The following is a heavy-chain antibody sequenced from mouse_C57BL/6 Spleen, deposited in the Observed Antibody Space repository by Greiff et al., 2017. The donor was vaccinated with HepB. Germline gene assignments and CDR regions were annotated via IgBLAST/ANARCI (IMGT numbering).Heavy chain of an antibody. Sequence: EVKLVESGGGLVKPGGSLKLSCAASGFTFSSYAMSWVRQTPEKRLEWVATISDGGSYTYYPDNVKGRFTISRDNAKNNLYLQMSHLKSEDTAMYYCARDSLGRFAYWGQGTLVTVSA. CDR1: GFTFSSYA. CDR2: ISDGGSYT. V-gene: IGHV5-4*01. D-gene: IGHD4-1*01. J-gene: IGHJ3*01. CDR3: ARDSLGRFAY.